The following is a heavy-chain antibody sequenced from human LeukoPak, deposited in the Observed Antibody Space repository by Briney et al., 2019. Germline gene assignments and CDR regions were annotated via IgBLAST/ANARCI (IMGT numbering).Heavy chain of an antibody. V-gene: IGHV3-21*01. J-gene: IGHJ4*02. CDR2: ISSSSSYI. D-gene: IGHD4-17*01. CDR3: ARFRVYGDYESDY. Sequence: ETLSLTCTVSGGSISSYYWSWIRQPPGKGLEWVSSISSSSSYIYYADSVKGRFTISRDNAKNSLYLQMNSLRAEDTAVYYCARFRVYGDYESDYWGQGTLVTVSS. CDR1: GGSISSYY.